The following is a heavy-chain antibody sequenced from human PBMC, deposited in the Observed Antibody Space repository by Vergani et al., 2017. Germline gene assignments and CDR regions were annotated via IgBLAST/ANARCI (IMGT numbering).Heavy chain of an antibody. CDR1: GGKFSNYA. J-gene: IGHJ4*02. CDR3: ARNKDSGYDYRAAFES. D-gene: IGHD5-12*01. V-gene: IGHV1-69*12. Sequence: QVQLVQSGAEVKKPGSSVKVSCRASGGKFSNYAINWVRQAPGQGLEWMGGIIPMFGTANYAQKFQDKITITADESTSTVYMELSSLKSEDTAVYYCARNKDSGYDYRAAFESWGRGTRVTVSS. CDR2: IIPMFGTA.